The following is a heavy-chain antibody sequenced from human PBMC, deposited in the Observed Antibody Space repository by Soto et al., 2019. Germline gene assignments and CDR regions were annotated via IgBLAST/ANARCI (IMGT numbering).Heavy chain of an antibody. CDR2: VSHDGRNT. J-gene: IGHJ5*02. D-gene: IGHD6-25*01. CDR1: GFTFSDYA. V-gene: IGHV3-30*03. Sequence: PGGSLRLSCAASGFTFSDYAMHWVRQAPGKGLEWVAVVSHDGRNTHYADSVKGRFTISRDSAKNTLYLQMNSLRAEDTAVYYCARGAALNWFDPWGQETLVTVSS. CDR3: ARGAALNWFDP.